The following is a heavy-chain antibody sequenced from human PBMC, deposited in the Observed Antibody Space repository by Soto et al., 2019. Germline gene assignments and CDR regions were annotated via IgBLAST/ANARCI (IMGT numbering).Heavy chain of an antibody. CDR2: LVGSGGDK. Sequence: EVQLLESGGGLVQPGGSLGLSCAASGFSFSPYAMNWARQAPGKGLQWVSGLVGSGGDKNYADSVRGRFTVSRDNSKNTLYLQMNSLRDEDTAVYYCAKDLIAGNGLWEPFDMWGRGTTVTVSS. V-gene: IGHV3-23*01. CDR1: GFSFSPYA. CDR3: AKDLIAGNGLWEPFDM. J-gene: IGHJ3*02. D-gene: IGHD2-8*01.